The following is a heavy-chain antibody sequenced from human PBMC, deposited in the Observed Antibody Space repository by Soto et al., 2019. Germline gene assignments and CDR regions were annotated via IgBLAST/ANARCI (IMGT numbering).Heavy chain of an antibody. CDR2: ISSSRSYI. J-gene: IGHJ4*02. CDR1: AFTFSSYS. Sequence: GGSMRLSCVASAFTFSSYSMNWVRPAPGKGLGWVSSISSSRSYIYYAESVKGRFTISRENAKNSLYRQINSLRAEDTAVYYCAREDDYVWGSPPRPHTLDYWGQGTLVTVSS. V-gene: IGHV3-21*01. CDR3: AREDDYVWGSPPRPHTLDY. D-gene: IGHD3-16*01.